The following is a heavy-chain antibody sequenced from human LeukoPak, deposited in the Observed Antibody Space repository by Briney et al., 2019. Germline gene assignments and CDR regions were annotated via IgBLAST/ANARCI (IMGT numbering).Heavy chain of an antibody. V-gene: IGHV3-23*01. Sequence: GGSLRLSCAASGFTFNTYAMSWVRQAPGGGLVWVSGISCSGGSTYYAHSVKGRFTISRDKSKNTLYLQMNSVSAEDTAVYYWAKTELVVPDYYYYYYMDVWGKGTTVTISS. CDR3: AKTELVVPDYYYYYYMDV. J-gene: IGHJ6*03. CDR2: ISCSGGST. D-gene: IGHD2-2*01. CDR1: GFTFNTYA.